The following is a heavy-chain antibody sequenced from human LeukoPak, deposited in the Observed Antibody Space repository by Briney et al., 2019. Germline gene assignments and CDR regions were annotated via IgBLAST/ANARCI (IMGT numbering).Heavy chain of an antibody. J-gene: IGHJ4*02. Sequence: ASVKVSCKASGGTFSSNAISWVRQAPGQGLEWMGGIIPIFGTANYAQKFQGRVTITTDESTSTAYMELSSLRSEDTAVYYCARAGGSGSRGFDYWGQGTLVTVSS. D-gene: IGHD3-10*01. CDR1: GGTFSSNA. V-gene: IGHV1-69*05. CDR2: IIPIFGTA. CDR3: ARAGGSGSRGFDY.